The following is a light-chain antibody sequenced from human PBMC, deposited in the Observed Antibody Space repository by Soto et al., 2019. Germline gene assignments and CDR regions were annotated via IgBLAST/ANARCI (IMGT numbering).Light chain of an antibody. V-gene: IGKV3D-20*02. CDR2: GAS. CDR1: QSVSRTS. J-gene: IGKJ5*01. Sequence: PGERTTLSCRASQSVSRTSLSWYQQKPGQAPRLLISGASSRATGIPDRFSGSGSGADFTLTISRLEPEDFALYYCQQRNSWPPITFGQGTRLEIK. CDR3: QQRNSWPPIT.